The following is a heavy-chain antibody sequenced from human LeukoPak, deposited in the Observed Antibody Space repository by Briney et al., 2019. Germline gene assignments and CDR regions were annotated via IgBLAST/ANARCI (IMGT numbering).Heavy chain of an antibody. J-gene: IGHJ4*02. CDR2: ISTYNGNT. D-gene: IGHD3-22*01. Sequence: ASVKVSCKASGYTFSNYGFSWARQAPGQGLEWMGWISTYNGNTHYEQKLQGRVTMTTDTSTSTAYMELRSLRSDDTAVYHCVRSSGGDYYHSTGYYSDYWGQGTLVTVSS. CDR3: VRSSGGDYYHSTGYYSDY. V-gene: IGHV1-18*01. CDR1: GYTFSNYG.